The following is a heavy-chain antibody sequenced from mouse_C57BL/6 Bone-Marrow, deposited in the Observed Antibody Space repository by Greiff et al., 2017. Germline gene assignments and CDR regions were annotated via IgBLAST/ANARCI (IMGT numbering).Heavy chain of an antibody. CDR3: AKNYPYFDY. CDR2: ISSGSSTI. V-gene: IGHV5-17*01. Sequence: EVHLVESGGGLVKPGGSLKLSCAASGFTFSDYGMHWVRQAPEKGLEWVAYISSGSSTISYADTVKGRFTISRDNAKNTLFLQMTSLRSEDTAMYYCAKNYPYFDYWGQGTTLTVSS. J-gene: IGHJ2*01. CDR1: GFTFSDYG. D-gene: IGHD1-1*01.